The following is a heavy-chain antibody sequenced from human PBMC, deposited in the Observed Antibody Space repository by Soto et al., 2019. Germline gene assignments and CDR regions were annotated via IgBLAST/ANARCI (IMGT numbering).Heavy chain of an antibody. V-gene: IGHV3-66*01. CDR1: GFTVSSNY. Sequence: GGSLRLSCAASGFTVSSNYMSWVRQAPGKGLEWVSVIYSGGSTYYADSVKGRFTISRDNSKNTLYLQMNSLRAEDTAVYYCARGIVVVPAAIDYFQHWGQGTLVTVSS. CDR2: IYSGGST. CDR3: ARGIVVVPAAIDYFQH. D-gene: IGHD2-2*01. J-gene: IGHJ1*01.